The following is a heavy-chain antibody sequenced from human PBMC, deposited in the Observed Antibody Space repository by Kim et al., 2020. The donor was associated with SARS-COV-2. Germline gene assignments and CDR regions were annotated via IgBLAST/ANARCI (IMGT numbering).Heavy chain of an antibody. J-gene: IGHJ4*02. CDR3: ASARDVYASEY. CDR1: GFTFSNYG. D-gene: IGHD3-16*01. V-gene: IGHV3-33*01. Sequence: GGSLRLSCVVSGFTFSNYGMHWVRQAPGKGLEWVAVIWYDGSNKYYADSVKGRFTISRDNSKNTLYLLINSLRAEDTAVYYCASARDVYASEYWGQGTL. CDR2: IWYDGSNK.